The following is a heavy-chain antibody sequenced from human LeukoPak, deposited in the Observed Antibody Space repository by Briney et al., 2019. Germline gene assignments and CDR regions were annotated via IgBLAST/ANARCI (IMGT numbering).Heavy chain of an antibody. CDR2: IKQYGGET. CDR3: ASSVFSFSGSQWDPFDI. V-gene: IGHV3-7*03. D-gene: IGHD6-19*01. J-gene: IGHJ3*02. CDR1: GFIFTTYW. Sequence: GGPLTLSCAASGFIFTTYWMTWVRQAPGKGLEWVANIKQYGGETYYVDSVKRRFAIFRDNTKNSLYLQMINLSPEDTAMYYCASSVFSFSGSQWDPFDIWGQGTMVTVSS.